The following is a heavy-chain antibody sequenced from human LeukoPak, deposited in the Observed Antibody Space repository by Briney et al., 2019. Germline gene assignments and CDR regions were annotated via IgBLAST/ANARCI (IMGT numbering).Heavy chain of an antibody. Sequence: SETLSLTCTVSGGSISSSRYYWGWIRQPPGKGLEWIGSIYYSGSTYYNPSLKSRVTISVDTSKNQFSLKLSSVTAADTAVYYCATLGSSGYYPNWFDPWGQGTLVTVSS. CDR1: GGSISSSRYY. D-gene: IGHD3-22*01. J-gene: IGHJ5*02. V-gene: IGHV4-39*07. CDR2: IYYSGST. CDR3: ATLGSSGYYPNWFDP.